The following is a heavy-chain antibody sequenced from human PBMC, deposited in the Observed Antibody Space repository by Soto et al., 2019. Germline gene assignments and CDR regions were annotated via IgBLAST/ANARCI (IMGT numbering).Heavy chain of an antibody. Sequence: ASVKVSCKASGDTFIGYYMHWGRQAPGQGLEWMGWINANSGGTNYAQKFKGRVTMTRDTSTSTAYMDLSSLRSDDTAVYYCAPSRLTIFGPLDVWGQGTTVTVSS. D-gene: IGHD3-3*01. CDR3: APSRLTIFGPLDV. CDR1: GDTFIGYY. J-gene: IGHJ6*02. CDR2: INANSGGT. V-gene: IGHV1-2*02.